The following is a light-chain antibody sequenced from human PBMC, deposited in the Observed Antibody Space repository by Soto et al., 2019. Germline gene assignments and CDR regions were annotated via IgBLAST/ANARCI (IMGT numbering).Light chain of an antibody. CDR1: SSDVGGYNY. Sequence: QPVLTQPASVSGSPGQSITISCTGTSSDVGGYNYVSWYQHHPGKAPKLMIYEVSNRPSGVSNRFSGSKSGNTASLTISGLQAEDEADYYCSSYTSISTLYVFGTGTKLTVL. CDR3: SSYTSISTLYV. J-gene: IGLJ1*01. CDR2: EVS. V-gene: IGLV2-14*01.